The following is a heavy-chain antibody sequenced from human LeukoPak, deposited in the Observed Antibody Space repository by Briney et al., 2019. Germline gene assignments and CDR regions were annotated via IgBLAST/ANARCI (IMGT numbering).Heavy chain of an antibody. D-gene: IGHD3-10*01. CDR3: ARDKGHGSGSYYNDPYYYYGMDV. CDR2: IYYSGST. Sequence: SETLSLTCTVSGGSISSYYWSWIRQPPGKGLEWVGYIYYSGSTNYNPSLKSRVTISVDASKKQFSLKLSSVTAADTAVYYCARDKGHGSGSYYNDPYYYYGMDVWGKGTTVTVSS. J-gene: IGHJ6*04. CDR1: GGSISSYY. V-gene: IGHV4-59*01.